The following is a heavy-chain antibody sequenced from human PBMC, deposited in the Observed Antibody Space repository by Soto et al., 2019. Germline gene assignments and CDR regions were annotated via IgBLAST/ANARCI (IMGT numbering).Heavy chain of an antibody. V-gene: IGHV4-4*07. CDR3: ARDRDFWSGYSPYYCGMDV. CDR1: VGSISSYY. Sequence: SETLSLTCTVSVGSISSYYWSLIRQPAGKGLEWIGRIYTSGSTNYNPSLKSRVTMSVDTSKNQFSLKLRSVTAADTAVYYCARDRDFWSGYSPYYCGMDVWGQGTTVTVSS. D-gene: IGHD3-3*01. J-gene: IGHJ6*02. CDR2: IYTSGST.